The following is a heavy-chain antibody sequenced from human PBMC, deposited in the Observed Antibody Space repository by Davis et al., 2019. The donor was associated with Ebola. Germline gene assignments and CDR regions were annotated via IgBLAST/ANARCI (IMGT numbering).Heavy chain of an antibody. J-gene: IGHJ4*02. CDR3: ARPRSTSWYEFSD. CDR1: GYTFPSHW. V-gene: IGHV5-51*01. D-gene: IGHD6-13*01. CDR2: IYPGDSDT. Sequence: GESLKISCKGSGYTFPSHWIGWVRQMPGKGLEWMGIIYPGDSDTRYSPSFQGQVTISADKSTSTAYLQWSSLKASDTAMYYCARPRSTSWYEFSDWGQGTLVTVSS.